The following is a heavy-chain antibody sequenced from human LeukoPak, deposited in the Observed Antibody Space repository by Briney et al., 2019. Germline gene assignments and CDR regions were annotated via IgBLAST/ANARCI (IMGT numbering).Heavy chain of an antibody. CDR3: AKRCEKSGSCYSRSDP. Sequence: GGSLRLSCAASGFTFSSYSMSWVRQAPGKGLEWVSAISGSGGSTYYADSVKGRFTISRDNSKNTLYLQMNSLRAEDTAVYYCAKRCEKSGSCYSRSDPWGQGTLVTVSS. J-gene: IGHJ5*02. CDR1: GFTFSSYS. D-gene: IGHD2-15*01. CDR2: ISGSGGST. V-gene: IGHV3-23*01.